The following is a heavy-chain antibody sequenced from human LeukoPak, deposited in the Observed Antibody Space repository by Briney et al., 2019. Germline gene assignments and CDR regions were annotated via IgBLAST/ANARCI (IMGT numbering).Heavy chain of an antibody. CDR3: AKGKQQLLH. D-gene: IGHD6-13*01. CDR1: GFTFSSYG. CDR2: ISGSGGST. V-gene: IGHV3-23*01. Sequence: GGSLRLSLSASGFTFSSYGMSWVRQAPGKGLEWVSAISGSGGSTYYADSVKGRFTISRDNSKNTLYLQMNSLRAEDTAVYYCAKGKQQLLHWGQGTLVTVSS. J-gene: IGHJ4*02.